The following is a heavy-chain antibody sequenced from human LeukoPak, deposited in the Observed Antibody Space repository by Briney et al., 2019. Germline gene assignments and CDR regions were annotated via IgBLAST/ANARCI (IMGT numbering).Heavy chain of an antibody. CDR2: ISGVGGTT. Sequence: PGGSVTLLYAPSRFTLGSNVMSCVRQAPGKGLEWVSAISGVGGTTYYADSVKEPFTISRDHAKNTLCLQTNCLRSEDTGVYYCAKTYSSSRSTDYWGQGTLVTVSS. D-gene: IGHD6-13*01. V-gene: IGHV3-23*01. J-gene: IGHJ4*02. CDR3: AKTYSSSRSTDY. CDR1: RFTLGSNV.